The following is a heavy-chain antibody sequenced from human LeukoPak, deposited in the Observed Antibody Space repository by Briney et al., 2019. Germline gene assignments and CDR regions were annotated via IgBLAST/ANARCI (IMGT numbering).Heavy chain of an antibody. D-gene: IGHD3-10*01. V-gene: IGHV3-30*04. CDR2: ISYDGSNK. CDR3: ARDRYYYGSGSYYNGIDY. Sequence: GGPLRLSCAASGFTFSSYAMHWVRQAPGKGLEWVAVISYDGSNKYYADSVKGRFTISRDNPKNTLYLQMNSLRAEDTAVYYCARDRYYYGSGSYYNGIDYWGQGTLVTASS. CDR1: GFTFSSYA. J-gene: IGHJ4*02.